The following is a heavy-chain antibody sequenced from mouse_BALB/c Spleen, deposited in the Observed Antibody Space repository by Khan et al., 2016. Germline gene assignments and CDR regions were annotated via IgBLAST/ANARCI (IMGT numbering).Heavy chain of an antibody. J-gene: IGHJ2*01. V-gene: IGHV1-15*01. CDR3: AKGLRRGYYFDS. Sequence: QVQLQQSGAELVRPGASVKLSCKALGYTFTDYEMHWVKQTPVHGLEWIGAIHPGGGGSAYNQKFKVRATLTADKSSSTAYMEFSSLTSEDSAVYYCAKGLRRGYYFDSWGQGTTLTVSS. CDR2: IHPGGGGS. D-gene: IGHD2-4*01. CDR1: GYTFTDYE.